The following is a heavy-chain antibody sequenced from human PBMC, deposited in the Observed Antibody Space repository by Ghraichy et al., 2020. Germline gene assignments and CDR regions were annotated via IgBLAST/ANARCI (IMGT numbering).Heavy chain of an antibody. J-gene: IGHJ3*02. D-gene: IGHD4-11*01. V-gene: IGHV3-23*01. CDR2: ISSSGELI. Sequence: GESLNISCAASGFTFSVYTMSWVRQAPGKGLGWVSVISSSGELIYYADSVKGRFTISRDNSKNTLYMEMNTLRAEDTAVYYCAPHYSNLRAGAFNIRGQGTMVTVSS. CDR1: GFTFSVYT. CDR3: APHYSNLRAGAFNI.